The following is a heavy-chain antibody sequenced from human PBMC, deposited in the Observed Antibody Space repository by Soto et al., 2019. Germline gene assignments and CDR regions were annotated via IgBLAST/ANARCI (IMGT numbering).Heavy chain of an antibody. CDR1: GGSFSGYY. Sequence: PSETLSLTCAVYGGSFSGYYWSWIRQPPGKGLEWIGEINHSGSTNYNPSLKSRVTISVDTSKNQFSLKLSSVTAADTAVYYCARGPTTQSSSWYEDFDYWGQGTLVTVSS. CDR3: ARGPTTQSSSWYEDFDY. CDR2: INHSGST. V-gene: IGHV4-34*01. D-gene: IGHD6-13*01. J-gene: IGHJ4*02.